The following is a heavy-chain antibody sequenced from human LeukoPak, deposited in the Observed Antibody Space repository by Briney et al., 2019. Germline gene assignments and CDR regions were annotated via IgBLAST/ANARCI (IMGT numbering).Heavy chain of an antibody. CDR3: AKGSDTAARLFDY. J-gene: IGHJ4*02. CDR2: ISGSGGNT. V-gene: IGHV3-23*01. D-gene: IGHD5-18*01. CDR1: GFTFSNYA. Sequence: PGGSLRLSCAASGFTFSNYAMSWVRQAPGKGLEWVSTISGSGGNTYYADSVKGRSTISRDNSKNTLFLQMNSLRAEDTAVYYCAKGSDTAARLFDYWGQGTLVTVSS.